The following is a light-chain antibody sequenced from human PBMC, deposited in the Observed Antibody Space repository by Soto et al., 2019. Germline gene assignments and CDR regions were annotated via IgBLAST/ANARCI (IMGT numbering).Light chain of an antibody. J-gene: IGLJ2*01. CDR2: DVN. CDR1: RSDIGAYNF. Sequence: QSALTQPASVSGSPGQSITISCTGTRSDIGAYNFVSWYQQHPGEVPKLILYDVNVRPSGVSNRFSGSKSGNTASLTNSGLQAEDEADYYCTSWTTSTTMIFGGGTKVTVL. V-gene: IGLV2-14*03. CDR3: TSWTTSTTMI.